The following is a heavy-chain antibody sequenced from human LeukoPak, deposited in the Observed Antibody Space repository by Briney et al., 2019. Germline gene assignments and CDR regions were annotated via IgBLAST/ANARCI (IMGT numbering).Heavy chain of an antibody. Sequence: ASVKVSCKASGYTFTSYYMHWVRQAPGQGLEWMGIINPSGGSTSYAQKFQGRVTMTRDTSTSTVYMELSSLRSEDTAVYYCARGGESITIFGVASGQCYFDYWGQGTLVTVSS. J-gene: IGHJ4*02. CDR2: INPSGGST. CDR3: ARGGESITIFGVASGQCYFDY. V-gene: IGHV1-46*01. CDR1: GYTFTSYY. D-gene: IGHD3-3*01.